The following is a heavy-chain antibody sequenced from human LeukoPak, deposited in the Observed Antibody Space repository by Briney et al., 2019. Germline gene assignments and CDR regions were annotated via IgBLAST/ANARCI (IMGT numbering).Heavy chain of an antibody. J-gene: IGHJ4*02. CDR2: ISYDGSNK. V-gene: IGHV3-30-3*01. CDR3: ARASHDFWSGYHE. D-gene: IGHD3-3*01. CDR1: GFTFSSYA. Sequence: PGGSLRLSCAASGFTFSSYAMHWVRQAPGKGLEWVAVISYDGSNKYYADSVKGRFTISRDNSKNSLYLQMNSLRAEDTAVYYCARASHDFWSGYHEWGQGTLVTVSS.